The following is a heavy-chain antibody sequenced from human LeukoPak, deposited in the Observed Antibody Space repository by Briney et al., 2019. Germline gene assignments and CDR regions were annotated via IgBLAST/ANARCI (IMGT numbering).Heavy chain of an antibody. Sequence: SETLSLTCSVSGGSTNSYYWSWIRQSGGKGLEWIGRIYSSGSTVYNPSINSRLTMSIDTSKNQFSLTLKSVTATDTAVYYCARVKASSTSWTFDQWGQGALVTVSS. J-gene: IGHJ4*02. CDR1: GGSTNSYY. CDR2: IYSSGST. V-gene: IGHV4-4*07. CDR3: ARVKASSTSWTFDQ. D-gene: IGHD2-2*01.